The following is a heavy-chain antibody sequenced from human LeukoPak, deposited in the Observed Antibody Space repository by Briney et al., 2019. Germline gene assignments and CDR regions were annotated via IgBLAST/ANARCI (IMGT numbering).Heavy chain of an antibody. D-gene: IGHD6-19*01. Sequence: GGSLGLSCAASGFTFNTYNMHWVRQAPGKGLEWVALMSYDESNEHYADSVKGRFTISRDNSRSTLYLQMNSLRAEDTAVYYCARVRGYSSGWYFVARKSDAFDIWGQGTMVTVSS. CDR2: MSYDESNE. V-gene: IGHV3-30-3*01. J-gene: IGHJ3*02. CDR1: GFTFNTYN. CDR3: ARVRGYSSGWYFVARKSDAFDI.